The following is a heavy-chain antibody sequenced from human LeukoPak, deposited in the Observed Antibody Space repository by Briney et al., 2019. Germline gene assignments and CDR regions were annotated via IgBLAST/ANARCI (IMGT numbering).Heavy chain of an antibody. D-gene: IGHD2-15*01. CDR2: INTNTGNP. CDR1: GYTFTGYY. CDR3: ARQLGYCSGGSCYSDWFDP. Sequence: ASVKVSCKASGYTFTGYYMHWVRQAPGQGLEWMGWINTNTGNPTYAQGFTGRFVFSLDASVSTAYLQISSLKAEDTAVYYCARQLGYCSGGSCYSDWFDPWGQGTLVTVSS. J-gene: IGHJ5*02. V-gene: IGHV7-4-1*02.